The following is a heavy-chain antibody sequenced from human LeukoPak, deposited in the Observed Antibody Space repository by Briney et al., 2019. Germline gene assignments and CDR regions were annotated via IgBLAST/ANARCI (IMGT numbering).Heavy chain of an antibody. CDR3: ARGRQYYDFWRGYSTDYAQFDY. CDR1: GGTFSSYA. CDR2: IIPIFGTA. Sequence: SVKVSCKASGGTFSSYAISWVRQAPGQGLEWMGGIIPIFGTANYAQKFQGRVTITADESTSPAYMALSSLRSEATAVYYCARGRQYYDFWRGYSTDYAQFDYWGQGTLVTVSS. D-gene: IGHD3-3*01. V-gene: IGHV1-69*13. J-gene: IGHJ4*02.